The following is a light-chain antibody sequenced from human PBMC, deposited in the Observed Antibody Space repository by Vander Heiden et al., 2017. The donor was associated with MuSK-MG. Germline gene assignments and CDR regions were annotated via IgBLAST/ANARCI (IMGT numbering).Light chain of an antibody. Sequence: QSVLTQPPSASGTPGQRVTNSCSGSSSNIGSNTVNWYQQLSGTAPKLLIFVNNQRPSGVPDRISGSKSGTSASLAISGLQSEDEAHYYCATWDDSLNGFVFGGGTRLTVL. CDR3: ATWDDSLNGFV. CDR2: VNN. J-gene: IGLJ2*01. V-gene: IGLV1-44*01. CDR1: SSNIGSNT.